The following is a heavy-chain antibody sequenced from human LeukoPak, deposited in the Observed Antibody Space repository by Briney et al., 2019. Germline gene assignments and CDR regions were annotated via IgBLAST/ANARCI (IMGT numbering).Heavy chain of an antibody. J-gene: IGHJ6*02. V-gene: IGHV1-18*01. CDR3: ARRAKKVPAAYGMDV. D-gene: IGHD2-2*01. CDR2: ISAYNGNT. CDR1: GYTFTSYG. Sequence: ASVKVSCKASGYTFTSYGISWVRQAPGQGLEWMGWISAYNGNTNYAQKLQGRVTMTTDTSTSTAYMELRSLRSDDTAAYYCARRAKKVPAAYGMDVWGQGTTVTVSS.